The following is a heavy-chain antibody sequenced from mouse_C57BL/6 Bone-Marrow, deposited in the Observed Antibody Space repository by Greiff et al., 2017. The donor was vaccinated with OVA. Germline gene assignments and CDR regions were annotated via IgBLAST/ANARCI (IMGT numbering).Heavy chain of an antibody. V-gene: IGHV3-6*01. CDR1: GYSITSGYY. D-gene: IGHD1-1*01. CDR3: ARGFGWTVVPYWYFDV. J-gene: IGHJ1*03. CDR2: ISSDGSN. Sequence: EVQLQQSGPGLVKPSQSLSLTCSVTGYSITSGYYWNWIRQFPGNKLGWMGYISSDGSNNYNPSLKNRISITRYTSKNQCFLKLNSVTTEDTATYYGARGFGWTVVPYWYFDVWGTGTTVTVSS.